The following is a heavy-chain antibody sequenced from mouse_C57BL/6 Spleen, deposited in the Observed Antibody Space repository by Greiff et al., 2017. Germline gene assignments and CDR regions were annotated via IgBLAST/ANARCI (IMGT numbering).Heavy chain of an antibody. CDR1: GYTFTSYW. Sequence: QVQLQQPGAELVRPGSSVKLSCKASGYTFTSYWMHWVKQRPIQGLEWIGNIDPSDSETHYNQKFKDKATLTVDKSSSTAYMQLSSLTSEDSAVYDCARWRTAQALYYFDYWGQGTTLTVSS. CDR2: IDPSDSET. D-gene: IGHD3-2*02. CDR3: ARWRTAQALYYFDY. J-gene: IGHJ2*01. V-gene: IGHV1-52*01.